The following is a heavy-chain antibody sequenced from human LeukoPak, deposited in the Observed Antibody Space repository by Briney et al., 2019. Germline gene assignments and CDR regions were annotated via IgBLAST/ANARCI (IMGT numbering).Heavy chain of an antibody. CDR3: ARDPSSGWSDAFDI. D-gene: IGHD6-19*01. V-gene: IGHV3-21*01. Sequence: PGGSLRLSCAASGFTFSSYSMNWVRQAPGKGLEWVSSISSSSSYIYYADSVKGRFTISRDNAKNSLYLQMNSLRAEDTAVYYCARDPSSGWSDAFDIWGQGTMVAVSS. J-gene: IGHJ3*02. CDR2: ISSSSSYI. CDR1: GFTFSSYS.